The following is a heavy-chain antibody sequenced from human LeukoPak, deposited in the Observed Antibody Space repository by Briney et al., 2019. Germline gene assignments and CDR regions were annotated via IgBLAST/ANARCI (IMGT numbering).Heavy chain of an antibody. D-gene: IGHD6-19*01. Sequence: SVKVSCKASGYTFTNYGITWVRQAPGQGLEWMGWISPYNGNTKYAQKVQGRVTMTTDTSTSTAYMELRSLRSDDTAVYYCARGGSSGPEGWFDPWAQGTLVTVSS. CDR2: ISPYNGNT. CDR1: GYTFTNYG. V-gene: IGHV1-18*01. J-gene: IGHJ5*02. CDR3: ARGGSSGPEGWFDP.